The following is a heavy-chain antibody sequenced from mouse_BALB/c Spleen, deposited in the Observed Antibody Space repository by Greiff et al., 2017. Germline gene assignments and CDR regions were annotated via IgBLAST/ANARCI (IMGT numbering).Heavy chain of an antibody. J-gene: IGHJ3*01. Sequence: EVQLQQSGPELVKPGASVKMSCKASGYTFTSYVMHWVKQKPGQGLEWIGYINPYNDGTKYNEKFKGKATLTSDKSSSTAYMELSSLTSEDSAVYYCAREGVLRLQGFAYWGQGTLVTVSA. CDR2: INPYNDGT. CDR1: GYTFTSYV. CDR3: AREGVLRLQGFAY. D-gene: IGHD1-2*01. V-gene: IGHV1-14*01.